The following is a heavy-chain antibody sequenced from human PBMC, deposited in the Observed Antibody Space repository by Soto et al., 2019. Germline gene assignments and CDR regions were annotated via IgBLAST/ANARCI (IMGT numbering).Heavy chain of an antibody. CDR3: AKDRRWLQRHFDY. J-gene: IGHJ4*02. D-gene: IGHD5-18*01. CDR1: GFTFSSYA. V-gene: IGHV3-23*01. Sequence: EVQLLESGGGLVQPGGSLRLSCAASGFTFSSYAMSWVRQAAGKGLEWVSAISGSGGSTYYADSVKGRFTISRDNSKNTLYLQMHSLRAEDTAVYYCAKDRRWLQRHFDYWGQGTLVTVSS. CDR2: ISGSGGST.